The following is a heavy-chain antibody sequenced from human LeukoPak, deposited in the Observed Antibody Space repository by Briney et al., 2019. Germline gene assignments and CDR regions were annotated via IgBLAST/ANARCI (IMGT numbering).Heavy chain of an antibody. V-gene: IGHV1-2*02. CDR1: GYTFTGYY. Sequence: ASVKVSCKASGYTFTGYYMHWVRQAPGQGLEWMGWINPNSGGTNYAQKFQGRVTMTRDTSISTAYMELSRLRSDDTAVYYCARDICSSTSCPHHYYYYGMDAWGQGTTVTVSS. J-gene: IGHJ6*02. D-gene: IGHD2-2*01. CDR3: ARDICSSTSCPHHYYYYGMDA. CDR2: INPNSGGT.